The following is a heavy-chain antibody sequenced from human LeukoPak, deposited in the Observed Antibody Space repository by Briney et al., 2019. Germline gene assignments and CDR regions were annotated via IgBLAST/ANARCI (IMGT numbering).Heavy chain of an antibody. V-gene: IGHV1-3*01. D-gene: IGHD1-26*01. Sequence: ASVKVSCKASGYTFTSYAMRWVRQDPGQRLEWMGCINAGNGNTKYSQKFQGRVTITRDTSASTAYMELSSLRSEDTAVYYCARDHDAPVGAIDYWGQGTLVTVSS. CDR2: INAGNGNT. CDR1: GYTFTSYA. CDR3: ARDHDAPVGAIDY. J-gene: IGHJ4*02.